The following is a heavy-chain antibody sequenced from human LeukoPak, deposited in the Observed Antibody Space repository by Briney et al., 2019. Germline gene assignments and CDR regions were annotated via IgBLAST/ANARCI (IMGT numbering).Heavy chain of an antibody. D-gene: IGHD6-19*01. J-gene: IGHJ4*02. Sequence: SETLSLTCTVSGGSISSSSYYWGWIRHPPGQGLGWIGTIYYSGSTYYNPSLKSRLTISVDTSKNQFSLKLSSVTAADTAVYYCARYVLSVAGASLWGQGTLVTVSS. CDR3: ARYVLSVAGASL. CDR2: IYYSGST. CDR1: GGSISSSSYY. V-gene: IGHV4-39*01.